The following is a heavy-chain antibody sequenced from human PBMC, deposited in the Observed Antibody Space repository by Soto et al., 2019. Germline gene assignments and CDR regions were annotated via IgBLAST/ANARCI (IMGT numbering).Heavy chain of an antibody. CDR1: GYSTSSGYY. J-gene: IGHJ4*02. Sequence: PSETLSLTCAVSGYSTSSGYYWGWIRQPPGKGLEWIGSIYHSGSTYYNPSLKSRVTISVDTSKSQFSLKLSSVTAADTAVYYCANQYSYGLFDYWGQGTLVTVSS. CDR3: ANQYSYGLFDY. CDR2: IYHSGST. V-gene: IGHV4-38-2*01. D-gene: IGHD5-18*01.